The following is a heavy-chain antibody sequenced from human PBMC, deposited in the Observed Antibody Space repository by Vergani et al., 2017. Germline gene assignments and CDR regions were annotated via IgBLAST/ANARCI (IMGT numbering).Heavy chain of an antibody. CDR2: ISGTGGFT. V-gene: IGHV3-23*01. J-gene: IGHJ5*01. CDR1: GFSFKDSA. Sequence: EVRLLESGGDLLQSGESLTISCAASGFSFKDSAMSWVRQAPGKGLEWVSGISGTGGFTFYADSVKGRFTISRDNYKNTLYLQMSSLRADDTAVYYCAKSASVSMSLPNWFESWGQGTHVTVS. CDR3: AKSASVSMSLPNWFES.